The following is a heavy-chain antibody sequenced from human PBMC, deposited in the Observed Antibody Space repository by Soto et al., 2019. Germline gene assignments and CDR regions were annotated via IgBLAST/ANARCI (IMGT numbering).Heavy chain of an antibody. D-gene: IGHD6-13*01. CDR3: AKWGQQLDYSYCYGMDV. V-gene: IGHV3-9*01. CDR2: ISWNSGSI. J-gene: IGHJ6*02. Sequence: GGSLRLSCAASGFTFDDYAMHWVRQAPGKGLEWVSGISWNSGSIGYADSVKGRFTISRDNAKNSLYLQMNSLRAEDTALYYCAKWGQQLDYSYCYGMDVWGQGTTVTVSS. CDR1: GFTFDDYA.